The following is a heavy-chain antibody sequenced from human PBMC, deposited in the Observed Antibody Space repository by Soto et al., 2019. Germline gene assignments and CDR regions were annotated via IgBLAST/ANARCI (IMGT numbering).Heavy chain of an antibody. CDR2: IYHSGST. CDR1: GGSVSNDAYY. J-gene: IGHJ5*02. V-gene: IGHV4-61*08. Sequence: QVQLQESGPGLMKPSETLSLTCTVSGGSVSNDAYYWSWIRQPPGKGLEWSGYIYHSGSTYYNPSLESRVIISVDMSENQFTLRLNSVTAADTAVYYCARLGIGWEFPFDPWGQGTLVNVSS. D-gene: IGHD1-26*01. CDR3: ARLGIGWEFPFDP.